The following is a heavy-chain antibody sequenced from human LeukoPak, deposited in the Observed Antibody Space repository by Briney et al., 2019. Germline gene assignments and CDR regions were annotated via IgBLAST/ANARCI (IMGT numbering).Heavy chain of an antibody. CDR1: GGSVSSGSYY. CDR3: ARVNNWNFYFGY. Sequence: SETLSLTCTVSGGSVSSGSYYWSWIRQPPGKGLEWIGYVYYSGSTNYNPSLKSRVTISVDTSKNQFSLKLSSATAADTAVYYCARVNNWNFYFGYWGQGTLVTVSS. J-gene: IGHJ4*02. D-gene: IGHD1-7*01. V-gene: IGHV4-61*01. CDR2: VYYSGST.